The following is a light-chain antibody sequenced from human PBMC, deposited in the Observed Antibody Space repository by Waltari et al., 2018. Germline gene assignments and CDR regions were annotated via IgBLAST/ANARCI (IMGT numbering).Light chain of an antibody. Sequence: QSVLTQPPPVSGAPGQRVTISCTGRSPNIGAGYVVQWYQQLPRTAPKLLIYGNSKRPSGVPDRFSGSKSGTSASLAITGLQAEDEADYYFQSYDSSLSGYVFGTGTKVTVL. CDR3: QSYDSSLSGYV. CDR2: GNS. J-gene: IGLJ1*01. CDR1: SPNIGAGYV. V-gene: IGLV1-40*01.